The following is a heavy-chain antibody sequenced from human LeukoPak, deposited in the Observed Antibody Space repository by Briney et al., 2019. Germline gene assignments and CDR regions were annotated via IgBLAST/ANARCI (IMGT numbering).Heavy chain of an antibody. V-gene: IGHV4-4*07. CDR3: ARASGQYYYDSSGYTSAEYFQH. J-gene: IGHJ1*01. Sequence: PSETLSLTCTVSGGSISSYYWSWIRQPAGKGLEWIGRIYTSGSTNYNPSLKSRVTISVDKSKNQFSLKQSSVTAADTAVYYCARASGQYYYDSSGYTSAEYFQHWGQGTLVTVSS. CDR1: GGSISSYY. CDR2: IYTSGST. D-gene: IGHD3-22*01.